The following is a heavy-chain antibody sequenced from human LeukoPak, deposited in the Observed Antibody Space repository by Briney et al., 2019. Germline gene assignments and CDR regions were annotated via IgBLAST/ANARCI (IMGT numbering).Heavy chain of an antibody. D-gene: IGHD3-16*01. J-gene: IGHJ5*02. Sequence: GGSLRLSCAASGFTFSSYGMHWVRRAPGKGLEWVAFIRYDGSNKYYADSVKGRFTISRDNSKNPLYLQMNSLRAEDTAVYYCAKDAPSYYDYVWGSRPSDPWGQGTLVTVSS. CDR3: AKDAPSYYDYVWGSRPSDP. V-gene: IGHV3-30*02. CDR2: IRYDGSNK. CDR1: GFTFSSYG.